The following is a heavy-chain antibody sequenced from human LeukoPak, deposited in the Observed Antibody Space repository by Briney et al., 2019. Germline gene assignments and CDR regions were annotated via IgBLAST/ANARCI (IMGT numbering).Heavy chain of an antibody. CDR3: ARTGGYYYDSSGYYYGY. Sequence: PSETLSLTCTVSGGSISSGDYYSSWIRQPPGKGLEWIGYIYYSGSTYYNPSLKSRVTISVDTSKNQFSLKLSSVTAADTAVYYCARTGGYYYDSSGYYYGYWGQGTLVTVSS. D-gene: IGHD3-22*01. CDR1: GGSISSGDYY. CDR2: IYYSGST. V-gene: IGHV4-30-4*01. J-gene: IGHJ4*02.